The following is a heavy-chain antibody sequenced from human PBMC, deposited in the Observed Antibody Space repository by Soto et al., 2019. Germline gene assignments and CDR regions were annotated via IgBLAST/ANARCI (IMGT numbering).Heavy chain of an antibody. D-gene: IGHD4-17*01. CDR2: IWVDGSNK. CDR1: GFSFSDYG. CDR3: ARRRSTVTTAWFYHAMDV. J-gene: IGHJ6*02. V-gene: IGHV3-33*01. Sequence: QVQLVESGGGVVQPGTSLRLSCAASGFSFSDYGMHWVRQAPGTGLEWVAVIWVDGSNKYYADSVKGRFTISRDNSKNTVDLQMDRLRADDTAVYYCARRRSTVTTAWFYHAMDVWGQGTTGTFSS.